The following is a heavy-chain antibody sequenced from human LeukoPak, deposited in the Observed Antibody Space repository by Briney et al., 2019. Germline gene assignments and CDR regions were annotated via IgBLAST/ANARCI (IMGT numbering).Heavy chain of an antibody. D-gene: IGHD6-19*01. CDR1: GGSISSSSDY. CDR3: ARPTAVPETFDF. V-gene: IGHV4-39*01. J-gene: IGHJ4*02. CDR2: IYYSGST. Sequence: SETLSLTCPVSGGSISSSSDYWGWIRQPPGKGLEWIGSIYYSGSTYYNPSLKSRVTISVDTSKNQFSLKLSSVTAADTAVYYCARPTAVPETFDFWGQGTLVTVSS.